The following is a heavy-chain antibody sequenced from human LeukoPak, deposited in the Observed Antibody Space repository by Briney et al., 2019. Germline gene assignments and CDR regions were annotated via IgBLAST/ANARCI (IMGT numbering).Heavy chain of an antibody. CDR1: GGSISSSSYY. V-gene: IGHV4-39*01. J-gene: IGHJ4*02. CDR3: ARHQAYYDILTGYGLGVFDY. Sequence: SETLSLTCTVSGGSISSSSYYWGWIRQPPGKGLEWIGSIYYSGSTYYNPSLKSRVTISVDTSKNQFSLKLSSVTAADTAVYYCARHQAYYDILTGYGLGVFDYWGQGTLVTVSS. D-gene: IGHD3-9*01. CDR2: IYYSGST.